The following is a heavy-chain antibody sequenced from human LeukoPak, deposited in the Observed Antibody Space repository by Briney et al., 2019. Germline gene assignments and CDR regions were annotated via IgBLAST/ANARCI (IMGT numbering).Heavy chain of an antibody. Sequence: QPGGSLRLSCAASGFSFRDYTMSWVRQAPGKGLEWISAISASGDKTYFADSVKGRFTISRANSKGTLYLQMNSLRAEDTALYYCARDFYDSTGYYNDYWGQGTLVTVSS. D-gene: IGHD3-22*01. J-gene: IGHJ4*02. CDR1: GFSFRDYT. CDR2: ISASGDKT. CDR3: ARDFYDSTGYYNDY. V-gene: IGHV3-23*01.